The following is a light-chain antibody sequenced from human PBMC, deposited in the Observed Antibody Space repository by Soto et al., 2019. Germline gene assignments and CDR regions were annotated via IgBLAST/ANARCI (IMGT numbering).Light chain of an antibody. V-gene: IGKV3-20*01. CDR1: QSVKNDY. CDR3: QNYDGSPRT. Sequence: ETVLTQFPATVSLSPGERATLYCRTGQSVKNDYLAWYQQKPGQAPRLLVYGIFNMAAVVLAMFSGNESGTVFTLTSSGLEHEDSAVYFCQNYDGSPRTFGQGTKVEIK. CDR2: GIF. J-gene: IGKJ2*01.